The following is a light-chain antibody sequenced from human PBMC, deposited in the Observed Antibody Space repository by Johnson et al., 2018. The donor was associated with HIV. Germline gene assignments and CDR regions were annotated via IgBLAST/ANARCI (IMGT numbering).Light chain of an antibody. CDR2: KNN. Sequence: HSVLTQPPSVSAAPGQKVTVSCSGSSSNIGSNDVSWYQQFPGAAPTLLIFKNNERPSGIPDRFSGSKSGTSATLGIPGLPTGDEADYYCGAWDTSLSAGGVFGTGTKVTVL. CDR1: SSNIGSND. CDR3: GAWDTSLSAGGV. J-gene: IGLJ1*01. V-gene: IGLV1-51*02.